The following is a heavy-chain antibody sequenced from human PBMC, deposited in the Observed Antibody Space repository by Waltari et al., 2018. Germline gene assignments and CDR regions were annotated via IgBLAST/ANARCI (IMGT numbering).Heavy chain of an antibody. V-gene: IGHV3-15*01. J-gene: IGHJ5*01. CDR3: ATNSLGWFDS. Sequence: EVQLVESGGGLVEPGGSLRLSCAASGFIFKDAWLSWVRQSPGKGLERIARIRSGAAAATTEHAPFMKGRLAPSREDSKEMVFLEINSLELEDTAMYYCATNSLGWFDSWGQGTQVTVTS. CDR2: IRSGAAAATT. CDR1: GFIFKDAW.